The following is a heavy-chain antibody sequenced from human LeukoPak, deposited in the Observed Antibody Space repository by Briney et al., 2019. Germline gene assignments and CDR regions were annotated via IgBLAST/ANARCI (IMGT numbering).Heavy chain of an antibody. Sequence: SETLSLTCTVSGGSISSSSYYWGWIRQPPGKRLEWIGSISYSGSTYYNPSLKSRVTISVDTSKNQFSLKLSSVTAADTAVYYCARDPLLTTVTTFPNWFDPWSQGTLVTVSS. V-gene: IGHV4-39*02. J-gene: IGHJ5*02. CDR2: ISYSGST. D-gene: IGHD4-17*01. CDR1: GGSISSSSYY. CDR3: ARDPLLTTVTTFPNWFDP.